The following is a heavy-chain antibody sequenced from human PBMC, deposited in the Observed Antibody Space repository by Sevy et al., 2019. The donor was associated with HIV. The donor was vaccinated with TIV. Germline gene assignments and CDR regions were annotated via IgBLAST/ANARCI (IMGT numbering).Heavy chain of an antibody. D-gene: IGHD3-22*01. J-gene: IGHJ6*03. Sequence: GGSLRLSCAVSGFSFDSYGMTWVRQAPGKGLEWVSAISGSGTRTYYADSVKGRFIISRDNSKNTLDLQMNSLSAEDTAIYYCAKGGGGHYDPDEIAYYFYYYNMDVWGKGTTVTVSS. CDR2: ISGSGTRT. CDR3: AKGGGGHYDPDEIAYYFYYYNMDV. CDR1: GFSFDSYG. V-gene: IGHV3-23*01.